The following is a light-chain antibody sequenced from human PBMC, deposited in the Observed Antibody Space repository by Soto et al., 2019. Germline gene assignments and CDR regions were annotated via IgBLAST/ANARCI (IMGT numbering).Light chain of an antibody. V-gene: IGKV3-20*01. CDR2: VAS. Sequence: ETFFTRSPGTLSLSPVERAALSCRASPSVTNTYLSWSQKNPGQAPRLVIYVASSRATDLPDNFSGSGSGTDFTLTISRLEPEDFAVYYCQQYGSSGTFGQGTKVDIK. CDR1: PSVTNTY. CDR3: QQYGSSGT. J-gene: IGKJ1*01.